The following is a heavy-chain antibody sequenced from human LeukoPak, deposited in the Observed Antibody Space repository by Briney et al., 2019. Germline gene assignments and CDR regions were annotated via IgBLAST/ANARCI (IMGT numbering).Heavy chain of an antibody. Sequence: GGSLRHSCAASGFTFSSYAMTWVRQAPGKGLEWVSCISGSGDNTYYPDSVRGRFTISRDNFKNTLYLQMDSLRAEDTAVYYCAKIPQVSIFGVPNFDDWGQGTLVTVSS. J-gene: IGHJ4*02. CDR1: GFTFSSYA. CDR3: AKIPQVSIFGVPNFDD. D-gene: IGHD3-3*01. CDR2: ISGSGDNT. V-gene: IGHV3-23*01.